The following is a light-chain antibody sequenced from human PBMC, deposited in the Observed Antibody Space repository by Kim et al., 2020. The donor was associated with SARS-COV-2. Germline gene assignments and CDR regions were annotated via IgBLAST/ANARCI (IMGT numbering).Light chain of an antibody. CDR2: GKN. CDR3: NSRDSSGNHVV. CDR1: SLRSYY. V-gene: IGLV3-19*01. Sequence: ALGQTVRITCQGASLRSYYASWYQQKPGQAPVLVIYGKNNRPSGIPDRFSGSSSGNTASLTITGAQAEDEADYYCNSRDSSGNHVVLGGGTQLTVL. J-gene: IGLJ2*01.